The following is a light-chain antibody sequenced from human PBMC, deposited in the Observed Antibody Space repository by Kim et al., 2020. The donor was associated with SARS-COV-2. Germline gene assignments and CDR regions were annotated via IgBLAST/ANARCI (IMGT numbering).Light chain of an antibody. CDR2: DAA. V-gene: IGKV3-11*01. CDR1: HSIGII. J-gene: IGKJ4*01. CDR3: QHHSKWPAAPT. Sequence: PGEGATLSCTARHSIGIILAWYQHTRGQAPRLLISDAAIRATGIPAKFSGSGSGTDLTLTLSRLDPENFAIYYCQHHSKWPAAPTFGGGTKV.